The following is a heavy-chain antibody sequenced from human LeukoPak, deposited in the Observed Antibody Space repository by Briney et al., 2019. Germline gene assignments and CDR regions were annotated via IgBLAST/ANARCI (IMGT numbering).Heavy chain of an antibody. Sequence: GGSLRLSCAASGFTFSSYEIIWVRQAPGKGLEWISYTSTSGSTTNYADSVKGRFTISRDNAKNSLFPQMNSLRGEDTAVYYCTRNGGGLDYWGQGTLATVSS. CDR3: TRNGGGLDY. CDR1: GFTFSSYE. V-gene: IGHV3-48*03. D-gene: IGHD2-21*01. J-gene: IGHJ4*02. CDR2: TSTSGSTT.